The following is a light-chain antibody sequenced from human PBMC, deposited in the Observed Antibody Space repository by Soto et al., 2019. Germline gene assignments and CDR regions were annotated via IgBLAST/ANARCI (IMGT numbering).Light chain of an antibody. CDR3: QQYNSYSYT. J-gene: IGKJ2*01. Sequence: DIQMTQSPSTLSASVGDRVTITCRASQSISSWLAWYQQKPGKAPKLLIYKASSLESGVPSRFSGSGSGTEFTLTISSLQPDDLATYYCQQYNSYSYTFGQGTKADIK. CDR2: KAS. V-gene: IGKV1-5*03. CDR1: QSISSW.